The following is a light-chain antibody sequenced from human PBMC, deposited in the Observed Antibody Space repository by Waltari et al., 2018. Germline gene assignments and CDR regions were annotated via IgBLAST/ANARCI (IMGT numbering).Light chain of an antibody. CDR3: QQYNNWPRT. J-gene: IGKJ1*01. Sequence: EIVMTQSPATLSVSPGERATLSCRASQSVSSNLAGYQQKPGQDPRLLIYGASTRATGIPARFSGSGSGTEFTLTISSMQSEDFAVYYCQQYNNWPRTFGQGTKVEIK. V-gene: IGKV3-15*01. CDR2: GAS. CDR1: QSVSSN.